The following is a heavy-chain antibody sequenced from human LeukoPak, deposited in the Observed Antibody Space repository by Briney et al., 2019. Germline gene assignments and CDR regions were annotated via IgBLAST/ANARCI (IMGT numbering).Heavy chain of an antibody. J-gene: IGHJ5*02. D-gene: IGHD2-15*01. CDR3: ARKYWRFDP. CDR1: GGSISSSSYY. Sequence: SETLSLTCTVSGGSISSSSYYWGWIRQPPGKGLEWIGSIYYSGSTYYNPSLKSRVTISVDTSKNQSSLKLSSVTAADTAVYYCARKYWRFDPWGQGTLVTVSS. CDR2: IYYSGST. V-gene: IGHV4-39*01.